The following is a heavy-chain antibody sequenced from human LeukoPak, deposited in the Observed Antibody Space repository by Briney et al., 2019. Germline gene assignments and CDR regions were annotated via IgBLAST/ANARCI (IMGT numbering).Heavy chain of an antibody. D-gene: IGHD3-10*01. J-gene: IGHJ4*02. CDR3: ARDSRGSGSYPN. V-gene: IGHV1-46*01. Sequence: ASVKVSCKASGYTFTSYYMHWVRHAPGQGLEWMGIINPSGGSTSYAQKFQGRVTMTRDTSTSTVYMELSRLRSEDTAVYYCARDSRGSGSYPNWGQGTLVTVSS. CDR2: INPSGGST. CDR1: GYTFTSYY.